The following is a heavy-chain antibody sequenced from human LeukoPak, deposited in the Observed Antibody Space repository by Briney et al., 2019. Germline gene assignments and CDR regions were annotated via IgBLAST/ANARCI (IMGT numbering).Heavy chain of an antibody. CDR2: INPSGGST. Sequence: GASVKVSCKASGYTFTSYYMHWVRQAPGQGLEWMGIINPSGGSTSYAQKFQGRVTMTRDTSTSTVYMELSSLRSEDTAVYYCARNPRLPHSYYYMDVWGKGTTVTVSS. D-gene: IGHD1-14*01. J-gene: IGHJ6*03. V-gene: IGHV1-46*03. CDR1: GYTFTSYY. CDR3: ARNPRLPHSYYYMDV.